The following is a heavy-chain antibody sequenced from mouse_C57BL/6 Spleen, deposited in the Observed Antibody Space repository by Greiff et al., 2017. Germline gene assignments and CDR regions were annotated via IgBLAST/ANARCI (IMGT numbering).Heavy chain of an antibody. CDR1: GFNIKDDY. CDR2: IDPENGDT. Sequence: EVQLQESGAELVRPGASVKLSCTASGFNIKDDYLHWVKQRPEQGLEWIGWIDPENGDTEYASKFQGKAPITADTSSNTAYLQLSSLTSEDTAVYYCTTLDSSGARNYWGQGTTLTVSS. D-gene: IGHD3-2*02. CDR3: TTLDSSGARNY. V-gene: IGHV14-4*01. J-gene: IGHJ2*01.